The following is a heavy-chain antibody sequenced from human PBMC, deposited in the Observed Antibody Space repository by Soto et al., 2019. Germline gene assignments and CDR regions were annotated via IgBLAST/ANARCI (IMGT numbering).Heavy chain of an antibody. CDR2: MNTNTNTT. CDR1: GYTFTNND. D-gene: IGHD6-6*01. CDR3: AREVVETSSLWLDP. J-gene: IGHJ5*02. Sequence: ASVKVSCKASGYTFTNNDINWARQAPGQGLEWIGRMNTNTNTTDSAEVFEGRVSLTWDTSISTAYMQLNSLKIDDTAVYYCAREVVETSSLWLDPWGQGTLVTVSS. V-gene: IGHV1-8*01.